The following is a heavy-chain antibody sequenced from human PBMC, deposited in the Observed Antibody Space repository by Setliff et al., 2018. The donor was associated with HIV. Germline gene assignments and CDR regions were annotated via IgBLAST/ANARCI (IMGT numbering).Heavy chain of an antibody. CDR3: ATYHYYDSSAYYVDLYYFEY. V-gene: IGHV1-3*01. CDR1: GYTFTNNV. CDR2: IHAGSGDT. D-gene: IGHD3-22*01. Sequence: ASVKVSCKASGYTFTNNVIHWVRQAPGQRLEWMGWIHAGSGDTQYSQKFQGRVTITRDTSASTVYMELSSLRSEDTAMYYCATYHYYDSSAYYVDLYYFEYWGQGTLVTVSS. J-gene: IGHJ4*02.